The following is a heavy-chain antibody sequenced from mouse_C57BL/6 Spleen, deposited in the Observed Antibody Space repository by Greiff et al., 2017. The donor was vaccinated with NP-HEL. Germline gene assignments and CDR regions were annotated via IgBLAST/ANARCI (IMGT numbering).Heavy chain of an antibody. CDR2: ISSGSSTI. J-gene: IGHJ4*01. CDR3: ARRVGTGAMDY. Sequence: EVQLVESGGGLVKPGGSLKLSCAASGFTFSDYGMHWVRQAPEKGLEWVAYISSGSSTIYYADTVKGRFTISRDNAKNTLFLQMTSLRSEDTAMYYCARRVGTGAMDYWGQGTSVTVSS. D-gene: IGHD4-1*01. CDR1: GFTFSDYG. V-gene: IGHV5-17*01.